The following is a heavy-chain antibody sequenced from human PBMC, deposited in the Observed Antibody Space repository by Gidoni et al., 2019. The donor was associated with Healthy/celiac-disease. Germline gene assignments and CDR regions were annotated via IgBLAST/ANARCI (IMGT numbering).Heavy chain of an antibody. J-gene: IGHJ5*02. Sequence: QVPLVESGGGVVQPGRSLRLSCAPSGFPFSSYGMHWVRQAPGKGLDGVAVIADDGSNKYEADSVKGRFTISRDNSKNTLYLQMNSLRAEDTAVYYWARDVAKRGRRGFEPWGQGTRVTVAS. D-gene: IGHD3-10*01. CDR2: IADDGSNK. V-gene: IGHV3-30*03. CDR1: GFPFSSYG. CDR3: ARDVAKRGRRGFEP.